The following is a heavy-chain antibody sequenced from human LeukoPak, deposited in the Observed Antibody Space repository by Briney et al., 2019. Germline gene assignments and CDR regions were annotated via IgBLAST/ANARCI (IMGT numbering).Heavy chain of an antibody. J-gene: IGHJ4*02. V-gene: IGHV4-39*01. CDR3: ASIAGGSGSYLSY. Sequence: SETLSLTCAVSGDSISSTNWWTWVRQPPGKGLEWIGSIYYSGSTYYNPSLKSRVTISVDTSKNQFSLKLSSVTAADTAVYYCASIAGGSGSYLSYWGQGTLVTVSS. CDR2: IYYSGST. CDR1: GDSISSTNW. D-gene: IGHD3-10*01.